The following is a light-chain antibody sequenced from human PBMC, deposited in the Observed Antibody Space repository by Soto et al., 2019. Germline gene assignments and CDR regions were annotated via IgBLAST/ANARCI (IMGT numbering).Light chain of an antibody. V-gene: IGLV2-14*01. CDR1: SSDVGGYNY. CDR2: NVS. Sequence: QSALTQPASVSGSPGQSITISCTGTSSDVGGYNYVSWYQQHPGQAPKLIIYNVSDRPSGVSNRFSGSKSGNTASLTISGLQAEDEADYYCSSYAITTTVLFGGGTKLTVL. CDR3: SSYAITTTVL. J-gene: IGLJ2*01.